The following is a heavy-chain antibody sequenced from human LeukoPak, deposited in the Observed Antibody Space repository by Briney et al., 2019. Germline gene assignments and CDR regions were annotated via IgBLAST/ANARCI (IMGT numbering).Heavy chain of an antibody. J-gene: IGHJ4*02. D-gene: IGHD4-17*01. V-gene: IGHV3-23*01. Sequence: QPGGSLRLSCAASGFTFSSYGTSWVRQAPGKGLEWVSAISGSGGSTYYADSVKGRFTISRDNSKNTLYLQMNSLRAEDTAVYYCAKERSVTTKYFDYWGQGTLVTVSS. CDR1: GFTFSSYG. CDR2: ISGSGGST. CDR3: AKERSVTTKYFDY.